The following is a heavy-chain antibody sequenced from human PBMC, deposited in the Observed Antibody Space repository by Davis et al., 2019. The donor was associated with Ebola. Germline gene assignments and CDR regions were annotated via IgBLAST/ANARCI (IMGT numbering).Heavy chain of an antibody. CDR3: ASLEWVKFNY. CDR1: GFSFSIYW. D-gene: IGHD3-3*01. CDR2: IKEDGGAE. Sequence: GESLKISCAASGFSFSIYWMHWVRQAPGKGLEWVATIKEDGGAEFYPDSVKGRFTISRDNAKKSLYLQMNSLRADDTAVYYCASLEWVKFNYWGQGTLVTVSS. J-gene: IGHJ4*02. V-gene: IGHV3-7*01.